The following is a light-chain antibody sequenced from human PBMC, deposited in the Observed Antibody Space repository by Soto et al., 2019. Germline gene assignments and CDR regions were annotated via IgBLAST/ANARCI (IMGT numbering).Light chain of an antibody. CDR3: QQYNNWPLT. CDR2: GAS. J-gene: IGKJ4*01. CDR1: QSVSSL. Sequence: EVVMTQSPATLSVSPGERATLSCRASQSVSSLLAWYQQKPGQAPRLLIYGASTRATGIPDRFRASGSGTEFALTISSLQSGDFAVYYCQQYNNWPLTFGGGTKVEIK. V-gene: IGKV3-15*01.